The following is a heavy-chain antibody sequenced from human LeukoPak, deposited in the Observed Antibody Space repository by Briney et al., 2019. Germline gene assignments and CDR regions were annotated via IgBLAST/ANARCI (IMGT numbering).Heavy chain of an antibody. CDR3: AKEGYCSGGSCYPYYFDY. CDR1: GFTFSSYA. Sequence: GGSLRLSCAASGFTFSSYAMSWVRQAPGKGLEWVSAISGSGGSTYYADSVKGRFTISRDNSKNTLYLQMSSLRAEDTAVYYCAKEGYCSGGSCYPYYFDYWGQGTLVTVSS. CDR2: ISGSGGST. V-gene: IGHV3-23*01. J-gene: IGHJ4*02. D-gene: IGHD2-15*01.